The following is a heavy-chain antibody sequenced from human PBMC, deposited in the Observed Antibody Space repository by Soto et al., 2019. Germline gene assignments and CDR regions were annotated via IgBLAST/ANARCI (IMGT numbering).Heavy chain of an antibody. CDR3: AREGSYSAYNFAHGIQLWSFDF. Sequence: PSETLSLTCTASGGSINTFYWSWVRQPAGKGLEWIGRIFSSGSTSFNPSLESRVAMSVDTSKNHFSLNLSSVTAADMAVYYCAREGSYSAYNFAHGIQLWSFDFWGQGALGTVSS. CDR2: IFSSGST. J-gene: IGHJ4*02. V-gene: IGHV4-4*07. CDR1: GGSINTFY. D-gene: IGHD5-12*01.